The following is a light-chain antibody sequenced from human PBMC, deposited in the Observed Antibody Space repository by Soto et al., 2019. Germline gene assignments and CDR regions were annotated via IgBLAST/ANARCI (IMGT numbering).Light chain of an antibody. CDR2: DAS. CDR3: QQYDDWPES. Sequence: EKVMTQSPATLSVSPGERATLSCRASQSVSSNLAWYQQKPGQAPRLLIYDASTRATGIPARFSGSGSGTEFTLTISSLQSVDLAVYYGQQYDDWPESFGQGTKVAIK. V-gene: IGKV3-15*01. CDR1: QSVSSN. J-gene: IGKJ1*01.